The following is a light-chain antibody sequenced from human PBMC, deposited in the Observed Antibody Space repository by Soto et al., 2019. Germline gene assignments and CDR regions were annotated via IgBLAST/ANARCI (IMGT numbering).Light chain of an antibody. J-gene: IGLJ1*01. Sequence: QSVLTQPPSVSGAPGRRVTISCTGSSSNIGAGYDVHWYQQLPGTAPKLLIYGNSNRPSGVPDRLSGSKSGTSASLAITGLQAEDEADYYCQSYDSSLSGYVFGTGTKVTVL. CDR2: GNS. CDR1: SSNIGAGYD. V-gene: IGLV1-40*01. CDR3: QSYDSSLSGYV.